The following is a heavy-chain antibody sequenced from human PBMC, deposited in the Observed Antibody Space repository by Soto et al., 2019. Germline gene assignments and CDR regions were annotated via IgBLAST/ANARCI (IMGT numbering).Heavy chain of an antibody. CDR1: GFTFSSYW. CDR3: AREEYSGYDWSVDY. J-gene: IGHJ4*02. D-gene: IGHD5-12*01. CDR2: INSDGSST. V-gene: IGHV3-74*01. Sequence: EVQLVESGGGLVQPGGSLRLSCAASGFTFSSYWMHWVRQAPGKGLVWVSRINSDGSSTSYADSVKGRFTISRDNAKNTLYLQMNSLRAEDTAVYYCAREEYSGYDWSVDYWGQGTLVTVSS.